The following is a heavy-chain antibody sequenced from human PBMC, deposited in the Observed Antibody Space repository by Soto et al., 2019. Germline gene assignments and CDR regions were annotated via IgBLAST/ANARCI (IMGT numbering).Heavy chain of an antibody. CDR3: ARVHVMVVAGSTFDY. V-gene: IGHV4-38-2*02. D-gene: IGHD6-19*01. CDR2: IYHGGTT. Sequence: LSLTCTVSGDSISSGSYWGWIRQPPGEGPEWIASIYHGGTTFYNPSLKSRISISVDTSKNQFSLRLTSVTAADTATYYCARVHVMVVAGSTFDYWGPGTLVTVSS. CDR1: GDSISSGSY. J-gene: IGHJ4*03.